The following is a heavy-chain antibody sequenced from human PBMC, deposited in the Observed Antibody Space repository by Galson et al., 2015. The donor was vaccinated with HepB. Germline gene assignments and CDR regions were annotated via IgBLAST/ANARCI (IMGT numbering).Heavy chain of an antibody. V-gene: IGHV3-30-3*01. D-gene: IGHD2-2*01. CDR2: ISYDGSNK. CDR1: GFTFSSYA. CDR3: TTEFVVVVPAAMELLDAFDI. J-gene: IGHJ3*02. Sequence: SLRLSCAASGFTFSSYAMHWVRQAPGKGLEWVAVISYDGSNKYYADSMKGRFTISRDNSKNTLYLQMNSLRAEDTAVYYCTTEFVVVVPAAMELLDAFDIWGQGTMVTVSS.